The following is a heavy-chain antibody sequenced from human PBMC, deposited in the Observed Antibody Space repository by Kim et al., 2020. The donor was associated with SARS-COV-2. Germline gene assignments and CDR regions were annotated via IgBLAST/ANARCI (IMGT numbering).Heavy chain of an antibody. CDR3: AKDLNRDTIFGVAPGFDY. CDR2: IWYDGSNK. Sequence: GGSLRLSCAASGFTFSSYGMHWVRQAPGKGLEWVAVIWYDGSNKYYADSVKGRFTISRDNSKNTLYLQMNSLRAEDTAVYYCAKDLNRDTIFGVAPGFDYWGQGPLVTVSS. CDR1: GFTFSSYG. D-gene: IGHD3-3*01. J-gene: IGHJ4*02. V-gene: IGHV3-33*06.